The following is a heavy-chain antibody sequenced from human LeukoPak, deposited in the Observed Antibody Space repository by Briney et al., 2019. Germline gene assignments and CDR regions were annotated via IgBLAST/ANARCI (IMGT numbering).Heavy chain of an antibody. Sequence: ASVKVSCKTSGYTFTSYGISWVRQAPGQGLEWMGWISAYNDNTNYAQKFQGRVTMTTDTSTSTAYMELRSLRSDDTAVYFCASGEGTVPFDYWGQGTLVTVSS. CDR2: ISAYNDNT. V-gene: IGHV1-18*01. J-gene: IGHJ4*02. CDR3: ASGEGTVPFDY. D-gene: IGHD3/OR15-3a*01. CDR1: GYTFTSYG.